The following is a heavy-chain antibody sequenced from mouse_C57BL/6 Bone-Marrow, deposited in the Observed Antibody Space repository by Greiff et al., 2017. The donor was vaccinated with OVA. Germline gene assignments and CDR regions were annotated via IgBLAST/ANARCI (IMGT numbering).Heavy chain of an antibody. CDR3: ARGSHDGYYDWFAY. CDR2: SRNKANDYTT. CDR1: GFTFSDFY. Sequence: EVKLMESGGGLVQSGRSLRLSCATSGFTFSDFYMEWVRQAPGKGLEWIAASRNKANDYTTEYSASVKGRFIVSRDTSQSILYLQMNALRAEDTAIYYCARGSHDGYYDWFAYWGQGTLVTVSA. D-gene: IGHD2-3*01. J-gene: IGHJ3*01. V-gene: IGHV7-1*01.